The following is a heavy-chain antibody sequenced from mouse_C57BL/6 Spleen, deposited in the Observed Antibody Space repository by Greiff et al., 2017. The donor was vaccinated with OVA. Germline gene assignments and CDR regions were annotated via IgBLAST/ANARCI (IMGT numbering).Heavy chain of an antibody. CDR1: GFTFSDYG. J-gene: IGHJ2*01. V-gene: IGHV5-17*01. CDR3: ARSQLRYFDY. Sequence: EVQVVESGGGLVKPGGSLKLSCAASGFTFSDYGMHWVRQAPEKGLEWVAYISSGSSTIYYADTVKGRFTISRDNAKNTLFLQMTSLRSEDTAMYYCARSQLRYFDYWGQGTTLTVSS. D-gene: IGHD1-1*01. CDR2: ISSGSSTI.